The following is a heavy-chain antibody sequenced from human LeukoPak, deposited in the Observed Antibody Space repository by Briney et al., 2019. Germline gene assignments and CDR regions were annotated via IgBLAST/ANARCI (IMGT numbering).Heavy chain of an antibody. Sequence: GGSLRLSCAASGFTFSNAWMTWVRQAPGKGLEWVGRIKSKGDGGAIDYAAPVQGRVTISRDYSRKMRYVKMHSLKAEDTAVYYCTTDRHIVVLTGYLDAFDIWGQGTMVTVSS. CDR1: GFTFSNAW. J-gene: IGHJ3*02. CDR3: TTDRHIVVLTGYLDAFDI. V-gene: IGHV3-15*01. D-gene: IGHD2-21*02. CDR2: IKSKGDGGAI.